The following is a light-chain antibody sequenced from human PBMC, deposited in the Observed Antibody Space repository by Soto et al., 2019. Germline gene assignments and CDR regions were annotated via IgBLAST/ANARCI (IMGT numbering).Light chain of an antibody. CDR1: QTISSY. Sequence: EIQMTQSPSSLSASVGGRVTITCRASQTISSYLNWYQHKPGEAPRLLIYFISRLQSGAPSRFSGSGSGKDFTLTIDSPQPEDSAMYYCQQTYSRPVTFGQGTQLEIK. CDR2: FIS. J-gene: IGKJ5*01. V-gene: IGKV1-39*01. CDR3: QQTYSRPVT.